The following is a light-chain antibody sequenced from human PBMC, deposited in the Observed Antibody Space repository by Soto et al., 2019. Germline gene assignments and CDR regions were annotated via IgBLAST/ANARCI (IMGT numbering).Light chain of an antibody. J-gene: IGKJ1*01. CDR2: DSS. Sequence: EIVLTQSPATLSLSPGESGTLSCRASQSVGSYLAWYQQKPGQAPRLLIYDSSNTAPGIPARFSGRGSGTDFTLTISNGEPEDFAVYYCQQRSIWPWTFGQGTKVEIK. CDR1: QSVGSY. CDR3: QQRSIWPWT. V-gene: IGKV3-11*01.